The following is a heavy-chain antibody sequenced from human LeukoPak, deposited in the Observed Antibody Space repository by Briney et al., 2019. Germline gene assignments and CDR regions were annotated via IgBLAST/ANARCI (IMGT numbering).Heavy chain of an antibody. CDR2: ISYDGSNK. V-gene: IGHV3-30-3*01. CDR3: ARVIGSY. J-gene: IGHJ4*02. CDR1: GFTFSSYA. Sequence: GGSLRHSCAASGFTFSSYAMHWVRQAPGKGLEWVAVISYDGSNKYYADSVKGRFTISRDNSKNTLYLQMNSLRAEDTAVYYCARVIGSYWGQGTLVTVSS.